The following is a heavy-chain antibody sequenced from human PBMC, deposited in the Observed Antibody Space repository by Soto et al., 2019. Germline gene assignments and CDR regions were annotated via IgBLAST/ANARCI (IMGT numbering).Heavy chain of an antibody. J-gene: IGHJ5*02. Sequence: SVKVSCKASGGTFSSYAISWVRQAPGQGLEWMGGIIPIFGTANYAQKFQGRVTITADESTSTAYMELSSLRSEDTAVYYCARDLSKGGSGYYSVPNWFDPWGQGTLVTVSS. V-gene: IGHV1-69*13. CDR1: GGTFSSYA. CDR2: IIPIFGTA. CDR3: ARDLSKGGSGYYSVPNWFDP. D-gene: IGHD3-22*01.